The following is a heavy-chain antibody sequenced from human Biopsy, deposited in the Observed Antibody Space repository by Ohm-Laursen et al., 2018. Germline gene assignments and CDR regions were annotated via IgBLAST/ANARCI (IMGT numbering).Heavy chain of an antibody. Sequence: SSVKVSCKVSGYTLTELSMHWVRQAPGKGLEWMGGFAPENGKTVYAQNFQARVSMTEDISTDTAYMELRSLRSEGTAVYYCAADINVWNVNYWGQGTQVTVSS. CDR3: AADINVWNVNY. D-gene: IGHD1-1*01. CDR2: FAPENGKT. V-gene: IGHV1-24*01. CDR1: GYTLTELS. J-gene: IGHJ4*02.